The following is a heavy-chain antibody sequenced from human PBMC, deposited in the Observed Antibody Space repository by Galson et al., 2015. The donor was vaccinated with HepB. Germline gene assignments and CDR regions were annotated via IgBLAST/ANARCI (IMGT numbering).Heavy chain of an antibody. V-gene: IGHV3-73*01. CDR2: IGSKAHNYAT. Sequence: SLRLSCAASGFTFSGSAMHWVRQASGKGLEWVGRIGSKAHNYATAYVASVKGRFTISRDDSKSTAYLQMNSLKTEDTAVYYCTRLGDLSGYISKWGQGTLVTVSS. CDR3: TRLGDLSGYISK. J-gene: IGHJ4*02. D-gene: IGHD3-3*02. CDR1: GFTFSGSA.